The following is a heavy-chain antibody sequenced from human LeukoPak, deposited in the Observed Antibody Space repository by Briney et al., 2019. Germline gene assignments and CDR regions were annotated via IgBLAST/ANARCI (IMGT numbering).Heavy chain of an antibody. CDR1: GFTFSSYA. D-gene: IGHD6-13*01. CDR3: ATSSSWPPLGY. Sequence: PGGSLRLSCAASGFTFSSYAMHWVRQAPGKGLEWVSVIYTGGTTYYADSVKGRFTISRDNSKNTLYLQMNSLRAEDTAVYYCATSSSWPPLGYWGQGTLVTVSS. J-gene: IGHJ4*02. CDR2: IYTGGTT. V-gene: IGHV3-66*01.